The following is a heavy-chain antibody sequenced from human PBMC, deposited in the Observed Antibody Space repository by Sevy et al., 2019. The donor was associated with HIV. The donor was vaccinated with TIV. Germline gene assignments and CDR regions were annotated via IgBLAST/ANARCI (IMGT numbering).Heavy chain of an antibody. CDR2: IHYDGSIQ. J-gene: IGHJ4*02. Sequence: GSLRLSCIESGFTLSNYDIHWVRQAAGKGLEWVAFIHYDGSIQYYADSVKGRFTISRDNSKNPLYLQMNSLRPEDTAIYYCAKRGSKSGYALGYWGQGTLVTVSS. D-gene: IGHD5-12*01. CDR3: AKRGSKSGYALGY. CDR1: GFTLSNYD. V-gene: IGHV3-30*02.